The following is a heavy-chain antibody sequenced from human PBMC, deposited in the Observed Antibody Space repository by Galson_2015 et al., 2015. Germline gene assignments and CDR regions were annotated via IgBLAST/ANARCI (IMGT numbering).Heavy chain of an antibody. J-gene: IGHJ4*02. CDR3: AKGSVLRYFDWLFIDY. D-gene: IGHD3-9*01. V-gene: IGHV3-23*01. CDR2: ISGSGGST. Sequence: SLRLSCAASGFTFSSYAMSWVRQAPGEGLEWVSAISGSGGSTYYADSVKGRFTISRDNSKNTLYLQMNSLRAEDTAVYYCAKGSVLRYFDWLFIDYWGQGTLVTVSS. CDR1: GFTFSSYA.